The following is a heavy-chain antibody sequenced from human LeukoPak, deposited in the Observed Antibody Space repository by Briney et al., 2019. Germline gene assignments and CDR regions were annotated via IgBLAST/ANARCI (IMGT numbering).Heavy chain of an antibody. J-gene: IGHJ6*02. CDR1: GFTFSGSA. V-gene: IGHV3-73*01. CDR2: IRSKANSYAT. D-gene: IGHD3-16*01. CDR3: TSYYYHSANEKNYYYYGMDV. Sequence: GGSLRLSCAASGFTFSGSAMHWVRRASGKGLEWVGRIRSKANSYATAYAASVKGRFTISRDDSKNTAYLQMDSLKTEDTAVYYCTSYYYHSANEKNYYYYGMDVWGQGTTVTVSS.